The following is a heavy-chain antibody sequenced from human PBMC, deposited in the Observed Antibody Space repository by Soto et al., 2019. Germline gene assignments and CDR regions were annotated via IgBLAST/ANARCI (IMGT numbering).Heavy chain of an antibody. CDR3: ARAGVGGDYNYGMDA. CDR2: IIPIFGTA. V-gene: IGHV1-69*13. D-gene: IGHD2-8*01. CDR1: GGTFSSYA. Sequence: SVKVSCKASGGTFSSYAISWVRQAPGQGLEWMGGIIPIFGTANYAQKFQGRVTITADESTSTAYMELSSLRSEDTAVYYCARAGVGGDYNYGMDAWGQGTTVTVSS. J-gene: IGHJ6*02.